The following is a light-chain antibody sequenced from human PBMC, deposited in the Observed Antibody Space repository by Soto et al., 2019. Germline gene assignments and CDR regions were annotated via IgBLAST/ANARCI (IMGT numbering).Light chain of an antibody. V-gene: IGLV3-21*04. CDR1: NIGSKS. CDR2: YDS. J-gene: IGLJ2*01. CDR3: QVWDSSSDHVV. Sequence: SYELTQPPSVSVAPGQTARITCGGNNIGSKSGHWYQQKPGQAPVLVIYYDSDRPSWIPERFSGSNSGNTATLTISRVEAGDEADYYCQVWDSSSDHVVFGGGTKVTVL.